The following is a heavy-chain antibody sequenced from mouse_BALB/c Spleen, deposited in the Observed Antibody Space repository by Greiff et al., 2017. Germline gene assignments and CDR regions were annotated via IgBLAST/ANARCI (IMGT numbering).Heavy chain of an antibody. Sequence: QVQLKESGAELAKPGASVKMSCKASGYTFTSYWMHWVKQRPGQGLEWIGYINPSTGYTEYNQKFKDKATLTADKSSSTAYMQLSSLTSEDSAVYYCAREGITTDYYAMDYWGQGTSVTVSS. J-gene: IGHJ4*01. V-gene: IGHV1-7*01. CDR1: GYTFTSYW. CDR2: INPSTGYT. D-gene: IGHD2-4*01. CDR3: AREGITTDYYAMDY.